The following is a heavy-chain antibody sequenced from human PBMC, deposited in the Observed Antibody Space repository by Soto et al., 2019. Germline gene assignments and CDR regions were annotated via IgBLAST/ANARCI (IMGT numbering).Heavy chain of an antibody. CDR2: IDHSGST. Sequence: QLQLQESGSGLVKPSQTLSLTCAVSGGSISSGGYSWSWIRQPPGKGLEWIGYIDHSGSTYYNPSLKSRVTISVDRPKNQYPLKLSSVTAANTAVYYCASGSVSYYRNWFDPWGQGTLVTDSS. J-gene: IGHJ5*02. CDR1: GGSISSGGYS. CDR3: ASGSVSYYRNWFDP. D-gene: IGHD1-26*01. V-gene: IGHV4-30-2*01.